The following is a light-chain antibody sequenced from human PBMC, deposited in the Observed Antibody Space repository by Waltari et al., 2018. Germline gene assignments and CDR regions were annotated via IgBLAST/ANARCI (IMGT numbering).Light chain of an antibody. CDR2: WAS. Sequence: VSLGERATINCKSSQSVLYSSNNKNYLAWYQQKPGQPPKLLIYWASTRESGVPDRFSGSGSGTDFTLTISSLQAEDVAVYYCQQYYGNPRTFGQGTKLEIK. CDR3: QQYYGNPRT. J-gene: IGKJ2*01. CDR1: QSVLYSSNNKNY. V-gene: IGKV4-1*01.